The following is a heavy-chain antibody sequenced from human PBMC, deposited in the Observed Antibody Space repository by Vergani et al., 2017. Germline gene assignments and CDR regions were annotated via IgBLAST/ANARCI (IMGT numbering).Heavy chain of an antibody. Sequence: QVTLKESGPALVKPTQTLTLTCTSPGSSPSTSGMFVTWIRQPPGKALDWLSLIDWDDDKSYSTSLKTRLTISKDTSKNQVVLTMTNMDPVDTATYYCARIRYYYGSSAFDIWGQGTMVTVSS. J-gene: IGHJ3*02. CDR2: IDWDDDK. V-gene: IGHV2-70*01. CDR1: GSSPSTSGMF. CDR3: ARIRYYYGSSAFDI. D-gene: IGHD3-10*01.